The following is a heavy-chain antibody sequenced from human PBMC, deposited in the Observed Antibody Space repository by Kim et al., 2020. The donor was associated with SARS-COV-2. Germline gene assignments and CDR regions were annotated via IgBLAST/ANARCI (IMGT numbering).Heavy chain of an antibody. D-gene: IGHD6-13*01. Sequence: SVKVSCKASGGTFSSYAISWVRQAPGQGLEWMGRIIPILGIANYAQKFQGRVTITADKSTSTAYMELSSLRSEDTAVYYCARDPTGYSSSWYSHSEDYWGQGTLVTVSS. V-gene: IGHV1-69*04. J-gene: IGHJ4*02. CDR3: ARDPTGYSSSWYSHSEDY. CDR2: IIPILGIA. CDR1: GGTFSSYA.